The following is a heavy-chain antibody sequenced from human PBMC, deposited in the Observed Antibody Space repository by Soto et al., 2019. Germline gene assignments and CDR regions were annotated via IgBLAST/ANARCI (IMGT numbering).Heavy chain of an antibody. V-gene: IGHV3-23*01. CDR2: ISGSGGST. Sequence: WGSLRLSCAASGFTFSSYAMSWVRQAPGKGLEWVSAISGSGGSTYYADSVKGRFTISRDNSKNTLYLQMNSLRAEDTAVYYCAKDYDILTGYYFFDYWGQGALVTVSS. J-gene: IGHJ4*02. CDR1: GFTFSSYA. CDR3: AKDYDILTGYYFFDY. D-gene: IGHD3-9*01.